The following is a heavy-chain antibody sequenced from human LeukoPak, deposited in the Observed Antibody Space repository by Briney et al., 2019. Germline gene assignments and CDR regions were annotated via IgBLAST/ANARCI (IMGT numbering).Heavy chain of an antibody. V-gene: IGHV3-48*03. D-gene: IGHD3-10*02. CDR1: GFTFSSYE. J-gene: IGHJ6*04. Sequence: GGSLRLSCAASGFTFSSYEMNWVRQAPGKGLEWVSYISSSGSAIYYADSVKGRFTISRDNAKNSLYLQMNSLRAEDTAVYYCAELGITMIGGVWGKGTTVTISS. CDR2: ISSSGSAI. CDR3: AELGITMIGGV.